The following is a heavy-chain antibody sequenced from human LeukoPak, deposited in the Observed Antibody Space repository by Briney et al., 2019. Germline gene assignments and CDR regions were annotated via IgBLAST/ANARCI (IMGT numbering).Heavy chain of an antibody. Sequence: PGGSLRLSCAASGFTFSSYSMNWVRQAPGKGLEWVSSISSSSSYIYYADSVKGRFTISRDNAKNSLYLQMNSLRAEDTAVCYCARDRLWFGELSAYNWFDPWGQGTLVTVSS. V-gene: IGHV3-21*01. CDR1: GFTFSSYS. D-gene: IGHD3-10*01. CDR2: ISSSSSYI. CDR3: ARDRLWFGELSAYNWFDP. J-gene: IGHJ5*02.